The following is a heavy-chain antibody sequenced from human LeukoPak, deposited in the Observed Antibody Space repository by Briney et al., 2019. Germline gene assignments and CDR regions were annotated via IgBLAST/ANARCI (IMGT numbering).Heavy chain of an antibody. D-gene: IGHD1-26*01. V-gene: IGHV4-39*01. CDR1: GGSISSSSYY. Sequence: SETLSLTCTVSGGSISSSSYYWGWIRQPPGKGLEWIESIYYSGSTYYNPSRKSRVTISVNTAKNQFSLKLSSVTAADTAVYYCARHGGGGSYRSNDFDYWGQGTLVTVSS. CDR2: IYYSGST. J-gene: IGHJ4*02. CDR3: ARHGGGGSYRSNDFDY.